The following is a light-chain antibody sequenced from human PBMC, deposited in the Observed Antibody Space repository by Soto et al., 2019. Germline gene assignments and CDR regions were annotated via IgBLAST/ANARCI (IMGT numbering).Light chain of an antibody. J-gene: IGLJ1*01. CDR2: GVT. V-gene: IGLV2-8*01. CDR1: SSDVGNYDY. Sequence: QSALTQPPSASGSPGQSVTFSCTGTSSDVGNYDYVSWYQQYPGKAPKLLIYGVTRRPSGVPDRFSGPKSGNTAALTVSGLQAEDEAYYYCSSYAGRSMYVFGTGTKVTVL. CDR3: SSYAGRSMYV.